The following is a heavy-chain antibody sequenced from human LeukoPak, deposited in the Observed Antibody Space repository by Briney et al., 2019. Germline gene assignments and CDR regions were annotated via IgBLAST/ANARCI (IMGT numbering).Heavy chain of an antibody. CDR3: ARGFMTPGAFDI. CDR2: IYYSGST. CDR1: GGSISSYY. V-gene: IGHV4-59*01. Sequence: PSETLSLTCTVSGGSISSYYWSWIRQPPGKGLEWIGYIYYSGSTNYNPSLKSRVTISVDTSKNQFSLKLSSVTAADTAVYYCARGFMTPGAFDIWGQGTMVTVSS. J-gene: IGHJ3*02. D-gene: IGHD4-17*01.